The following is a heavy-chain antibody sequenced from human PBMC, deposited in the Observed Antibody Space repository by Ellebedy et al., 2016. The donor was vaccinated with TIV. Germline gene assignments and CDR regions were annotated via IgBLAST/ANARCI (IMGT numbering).Heavy chain of an antibody. J-gene: IGHJ4*02. V-gene: IGHV3-33*01. CDR3: ARGYDIFDY. CDR1: GFTFTNYG. D-gene: IGHD5-12*01. CDR2: IWYDGYNK. Sequence: GGSLRLXCVASGFTFTNYGFHWVRQTPGKGLEWVAVIWYDGYNKNYADSAKGRFTISRDNSKNTLYLQMNSLRVEDTAVYYCARGYDIFDYWGQGTLVTVSS.